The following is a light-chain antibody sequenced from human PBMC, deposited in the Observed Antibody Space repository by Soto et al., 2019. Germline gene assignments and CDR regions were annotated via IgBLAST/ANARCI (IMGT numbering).Light chain of an antibody. CDR2: EVN. V-gene: IGLV2-8*01. CDR1: NSDVGGYNY. Sequence: LTQPPSASGSPGQSVTISCTGTNSDVGGYNYVSWYQQHPGKAPKLIIYEVNKRPSGVPDRFSGSKSGNTASLTVSGLQAEDEADYYCSSYAGNNNLVFGGGTQLTVL. J-gene: IGLJ2*01. CDR3: SSYAGNNNLV.